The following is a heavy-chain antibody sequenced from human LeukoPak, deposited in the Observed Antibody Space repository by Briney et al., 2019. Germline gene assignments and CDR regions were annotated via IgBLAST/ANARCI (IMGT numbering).Heavy chain of an antibody. CDR3: ARGGYCSSSICYHFNAFDM. J-gene: IGHJ3*02. CDR2: TGTSDSTI. D-gene: IGHD2-2*01. V-gene: IGHV3-48*03. Sequence: GGSLRLSCAASGFTFSSHEMNWVRQAPGKGLEWISYTGTSDSTIYYADSVKGRFTISRDNAKNSLSLQMNSLRAEDTAIYYRARGGYCSSSICYHFNAFDMWGQGTMVTVSS. CDR1: GFTFSSHE.